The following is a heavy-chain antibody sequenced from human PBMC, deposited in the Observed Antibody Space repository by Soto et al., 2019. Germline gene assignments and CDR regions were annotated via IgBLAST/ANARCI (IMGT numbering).Heavy chain of an antibody. CDR2: ISGSGGST. CDR3: AKDGSLDGGAFDT. D-gene: IGHD3-16*01. Sequence: PGGSLRLACAASGFTFSSYAMSWVRQAPGKGLEWVSAISGSGGSTYYADSVKGRFTISRDNSKNTLYLQMNSLRAEDTAVYYCAKDGSLDGGAFDTWGQGTMVTVSS. CDR1: GFTFSSYA. V-gene: IGHV3-23*01. J-gene: IGHJ3*02.